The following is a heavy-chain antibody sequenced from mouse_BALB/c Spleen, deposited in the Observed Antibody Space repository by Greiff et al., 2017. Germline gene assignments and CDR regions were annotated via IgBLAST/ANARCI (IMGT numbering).Heavy chain of an antibody. J-gene: IGHJ4*01. Sequence: VKLVESGPGLVAPSQSLSITCTVSGFSLTGYGVNWVRQPPGKGLEWLGMIWGDGSTDYNSALKSRLSISKDNSKSQVFLKMNSLQTDDTARYYCARDRDYGNYEGYYAMDYWGQGTSVTVSS. CDR3: ARDRDYGNYEGYYAMDY. CDR1: GFSLTGYG. D-gene: IGHD2-1*01. CDR2: IWGDGST. V-gene: IGHV2-6-7*01.